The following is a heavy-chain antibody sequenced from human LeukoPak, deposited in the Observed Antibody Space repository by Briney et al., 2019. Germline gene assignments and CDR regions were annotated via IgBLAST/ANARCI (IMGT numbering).Heavy chain of an antibody. D-gene: IGHD6-13*01. CDR1: GGPISSSSYY. J-gene: IGHJ6*03. CDR3: ARIPIAAAGYYYYYYMDV. V-gene: IGHV4-39*01. CDR2: IYYSGST. Sequence: SETLSLTCTVSGGPISSSSYYWGWIRQPPGKGLEWIGSIYYSGSTYYNPSLKSRVTISVDTSKNQFSLKLSSVTAAGTAVYYCARIPIAAAGYYYYYYMDVWGKGTTVTVSS.